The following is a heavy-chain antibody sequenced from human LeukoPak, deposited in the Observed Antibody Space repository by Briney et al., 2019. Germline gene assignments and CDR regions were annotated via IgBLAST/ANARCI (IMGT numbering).Heavy chain of an antibody. Sequence: GGSLRLSCAPSGFTFKNYAMNWLRQAPGKGLEWVSSISGDSSDIYYADSVMGRSTISRDNAKNSLYLQMNSLRAEDTAVYYCAELGITMIGGVWGKGTTVTISS. CDR2: ISGDSSDI. J-gene: IGHJ6*04. CDR3: AELGITMIGGV. V-gene: IGHV3-21*01. CDR1: GFTFKNYA. D-gene: IGHD3-10*02.